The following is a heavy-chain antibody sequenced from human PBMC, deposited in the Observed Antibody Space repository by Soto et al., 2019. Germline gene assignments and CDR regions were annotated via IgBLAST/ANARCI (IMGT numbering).Heavy chain of an antibody. D-gene: IGHD4-4*01. V-gene: IGHV3-23*01. CDR3: AKDCSFPRTRVTTVWGWGWFDP. J-gene: IGHJ5*02. CDR1: GFTFSSYA. Sequence: GGSLRLSCAASGFTFSSYAMSWVRQAPGKGLEWVSAISGSGGSTYYADSVKGRFTISRDNSKNTLYLQMNSLRAEDTAVYYCAKDCSFPRTRVTTVWGWGWFDPWGQGTLVTVSS. CDR2: ISGSGGST.